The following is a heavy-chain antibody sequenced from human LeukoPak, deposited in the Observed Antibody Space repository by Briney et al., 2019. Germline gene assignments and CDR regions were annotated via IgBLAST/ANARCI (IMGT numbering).Heavy chain of an antibody. CDR1: GGSLSSYY. J-gene: IGHJ5*02. V-gene: IGHV4-59*01. CDR3: AREMGRYYDFWSGYSNWFDP. CDR2: IYYSGST. D-gene: IGHD3-3*01. Sequence: SETLSLTCTVSGGSLSSYYWSWIRQPPGKGLEWIGYIYYSGSTNYNPSLKSRVTISVDTSKNQFSLKLSSVTAADTAVYYCAREMGRYYDFWSGYSNWFDPWGQGTLVTVSS.